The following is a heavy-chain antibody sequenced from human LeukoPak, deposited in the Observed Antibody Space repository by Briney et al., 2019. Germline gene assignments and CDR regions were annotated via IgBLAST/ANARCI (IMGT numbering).Heavy chain of an antibody. CDR2: IKSKTDGGAI. J-gene: IGHJ4*02. CDR1: GFTFSNAW. V-gene: IGHV3-15*07. Sequence: GSLRLSCAASGFTFSNAWMNWVRRAPGKGLEWVGRIKSKTDGGAIDYAAPVEGRFIISRDDSKNTLYLQMNSLKTEDTAVYYCAKESGSYPQDLDSWGQGTLVTVSS. CDR3: AKESGSYPQDLDS. D-gene: IGHD1-26*01.